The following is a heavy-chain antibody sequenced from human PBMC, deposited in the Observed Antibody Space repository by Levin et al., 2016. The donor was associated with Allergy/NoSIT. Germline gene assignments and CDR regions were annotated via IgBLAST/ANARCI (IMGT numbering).Heavy chain of an antibody. Sequence: VRQAPGKGLEWVAAIWSDGSEKYYADSVKGRFAISRDNSKNTLYLQMNSLRAEDTAVYYCATGLVGATFAFDIWGQGTMVTVSS. J-gene: IGHJ3*02. CDR3: ATGLVGATFAFDI. CDR2: IWSDGSEK. D-gene: IGHD1-26*01. V-gene: IGHV3-33*01.